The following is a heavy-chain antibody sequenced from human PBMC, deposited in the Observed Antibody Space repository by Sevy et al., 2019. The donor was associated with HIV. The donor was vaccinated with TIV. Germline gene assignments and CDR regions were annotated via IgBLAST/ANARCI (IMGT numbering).Heavy chain of an antibody. CDR1: GGTFSSYA. CDR3: AREPMRTTYYYDSSGHEDYYYGMDV. D-gene: IGHD3-22*01. V-gene: IGHV1-69*13. Sequence: ASVKVSCKASGGTFSSYAISWVRQAPGQGLEWMGGIIPIFGTANYAQKFQGRVTITADESTSTAYMELSSLRSEDTAVYYCAREPMRTTYYYDSSGHEDYYYGMDVWGQGTTVTVSS. J-gene: IGHJ6*02. CDR2: IIPIFGTA.